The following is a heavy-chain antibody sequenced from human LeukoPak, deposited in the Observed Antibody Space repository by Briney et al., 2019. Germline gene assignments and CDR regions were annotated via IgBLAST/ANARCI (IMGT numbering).Heavy chain of an antibody. CDR2: ISGCGGST. D-gene: IGHD1-26*01. J-gene: IGHJ3*02. CDR1: GFTFSSYA. V-gene: IGHV3-23*01. CDR3: AKRKYSGSYYADFDI. Sequence: PGGSLRLSCAASGFTFSSYAMIWVRQAPGRGRAGVSAISGCGGSTYYPDSVKGRFTISSDNSKNTLYLQMNSLRAEDTAVYYCAKRKYSGSYYADFDIWGQGTMVTVSS.